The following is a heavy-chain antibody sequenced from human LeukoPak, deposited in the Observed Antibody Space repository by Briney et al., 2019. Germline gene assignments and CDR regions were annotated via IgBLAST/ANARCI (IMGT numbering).Heavy chain of an antibody. D-gene: IGHD3-16*01. Sequence: PGGSLRLSCAASGFTFSSYAMHWVRQAPGKGRERVAVISYDGSNKYYADSVKGRFTISRDNSKNTLYLQMNSLRAEDTAVYYCARKGDNAFDYWGQGTLVTVSS. CDR2: ISYDGSNK. J-gene: IGHJ4*02. CDR1: GFTFSSYA. V-gene: IGHV3-30*04. CDR3: ARKGDNAFDY.